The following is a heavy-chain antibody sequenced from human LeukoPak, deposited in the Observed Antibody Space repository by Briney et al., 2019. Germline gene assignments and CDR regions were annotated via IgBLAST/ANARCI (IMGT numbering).Heavy chain of an antibody. J-gene: IGHJ2*01. CDR2: IYHSGST. V-gene: IGHV4-30-2*01. Sequence: SQTLSLTCGVSGGSISSGGFSWSWIRQPPGKGLEWIGYIYHSGSTYYKPSLKSRVTISVDTSKNQFSLKLSSVTAADTAVYYCARHGPRDWYFDLWGRGTLVTVSS. CDR1: GGSISSGGFS. D-gene: IGHD3/OR15-3a*01. CDR3: ARHGPRDWYFDL.